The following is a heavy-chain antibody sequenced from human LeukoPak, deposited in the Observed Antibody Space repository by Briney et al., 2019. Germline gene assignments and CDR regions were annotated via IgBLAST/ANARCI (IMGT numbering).Heavy chain of an antibody. V-gene: IGHV4-30-2*01. Sequence: SETLSLTCAVSGGSISSGGYSWSWIRQPPGKGLEWIGYIYHSGSTYYNPSLKSRVTISVDRSKNQFSLKLSSVTAADTAVYYCARAGYSSGWYTALDYYYGMDVWGQGTTVTVSS. CDR1: GGSISSGGYS. D-gene: IGHD6-19*01. CDR2: IYHSGST. CDR3: ARAGYSSGWYTALDYYYGMDV. J-gene: IGHJ6*02.